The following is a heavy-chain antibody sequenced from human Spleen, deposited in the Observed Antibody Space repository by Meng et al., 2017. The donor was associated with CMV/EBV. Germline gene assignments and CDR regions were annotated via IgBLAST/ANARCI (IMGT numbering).Heavy chain of an antibody. D-gene: IGHD3-3*01. CDR1: GYIFTSYQ. Sequence: ASVKVSCKASGYIFTSYQMHWVRQAPGQGLEWMGWISAYNGNTNYAQKLQGRVTMTTDTSTSTAYMELRSLRSDDTAVYYCARGVIGLRFTPLDYWGQGTLVTVSS. J-gene: IGHJ4*02. V-gene: IGHV1-18*01. CDR3: ARGVIGLRFTPLDY. CDR2: ISAYNGNT.